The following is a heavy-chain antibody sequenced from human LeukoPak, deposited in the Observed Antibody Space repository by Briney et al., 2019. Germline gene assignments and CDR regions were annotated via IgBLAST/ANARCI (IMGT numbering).Heavy chain of an antibody. V-gene: IGHV3-30*02. Sequence: PGGSLRLSCAASGFTFSNYGMHWVRQAPGKGLEWVAFIRYDGSNEYYADSVKGRFTISRDNSKNTVYPQMNSLRAEDTAVYYCAKDRVSSETDFDSWGQGTLATVSS. D-gene: IGHD3-22*01. CDR1: GFTFSNYG. CDR2: IRYDGSNE. CDR3: AKDRVSSETDFDS. J-gene: IGHJ4*02.